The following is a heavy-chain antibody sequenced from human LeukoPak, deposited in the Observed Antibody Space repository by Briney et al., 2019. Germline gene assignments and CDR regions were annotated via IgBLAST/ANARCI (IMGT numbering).Heavy chain of an antibody. Sequence: GGSLRLSCAASGFPFSTYLMTWVRQAPGKGLEWVANIKQDGTEKYYVDSVKGRFSISRDNANNSLYLQMNSLRVEDTAVYYCASERPSSSWYDYWGQGTLVTVSS. J-gene: IGHJ4*02. V-gene: IGHV3-7*01. CDR2: IKQDGTEK. CDR1: GFPFSTYL. D-gene: IGHD6-13*01. CDR3: ASERPSSSWYDY.